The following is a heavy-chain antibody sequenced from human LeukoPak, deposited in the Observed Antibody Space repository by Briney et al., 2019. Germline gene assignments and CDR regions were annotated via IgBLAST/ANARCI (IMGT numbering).Heavy chain of an antibody. V-gene: IGHV3-23*01. Sequence: GGSLRLSCVASGFTFTSDAMNWVRQAPGKGLEWVSSTVSRGTTQYADSVKGRFTISRDNSKNTLYLQMNSLRAEDTAVYYCAKAVRFLEWLLFDYWGQGTLVTVSS. J-gene: IGHJ4*02. CDR3: AKAVRFLEWLLFDY. D-gene: IGHD3-3*01. CDR2: TVSRGTT. CDR1: GFTFTSDA.